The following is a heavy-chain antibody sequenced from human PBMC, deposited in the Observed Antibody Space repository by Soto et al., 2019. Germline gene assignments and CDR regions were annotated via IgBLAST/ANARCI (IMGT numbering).Heavy chain of an antibody. Sequence: AAVKVSCKASGYTFTSYGISWVRQAPGQGLEWMGWISAYSGNTNYAQKLQGRVTMTTDTSTSTAYMELRSMRSDDTVVYYCATASLWSGYYYFKDWGQGTLVTVSS. CDR3: ATASLWSGYYYFKD. D-gene: IGHD3-3*01. V-gene: IGHV1-18*04. J-gene: IGHJ4*02. CDR2: ISAYSGNT. CDR1: GYTFTSYG.